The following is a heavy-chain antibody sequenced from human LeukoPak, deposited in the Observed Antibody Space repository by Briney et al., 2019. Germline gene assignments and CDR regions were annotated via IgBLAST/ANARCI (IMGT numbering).Heavy chain of an antibody. Sequence: ASVTVSCKASGYTFTSYGISWVRQAPGQGLEWMGWISAYNGNTNYAQKLQGRVTMTTDTSTSTAYMELRSLRSDDTAVYYCARVVDIVVVPAAMHDYWGQGTLVTVSS. J-gene: IGHJ4*02. CDR2: ISAYNGNT. CDR1: GYTFTSYG. D-gene: IGHD2-2*01. CDR3: ARVVDIVVVPAAMHDY. V-gene: IGHV1-18*01.